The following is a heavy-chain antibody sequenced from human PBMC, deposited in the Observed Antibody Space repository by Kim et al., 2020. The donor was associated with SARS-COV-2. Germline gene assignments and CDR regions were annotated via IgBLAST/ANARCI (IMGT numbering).Heavy chain of an antibody. V-gene: IGHV3-21*01. CDR2: ISSSSSYI. Sequence: GGSLRLSCAASGFTFSSYSMNWVRQAPGKGLEWVSSISSSSSYIYYADSVKGRFTISRDNAKNSLYLQMNSLRAEDTDVYYCAREQVVPAANYYYYYGMDVWGQGTTVTVSS. CDR3: AREQVVPAANYYYYYGMDV. J-gene: IGHJ6*02. D-gene: IGHD2-2*01. CDR1: GFTFSSYS.